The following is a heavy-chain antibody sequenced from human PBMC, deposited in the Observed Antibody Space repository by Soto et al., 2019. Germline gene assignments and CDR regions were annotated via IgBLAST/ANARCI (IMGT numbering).Heavy chain of an antibody. CDR3: TSHPPYCGFGGGYFPGGGDYYYYYGMDV. CDR1: GFTFSGSA. Sequence: EVQLVETGGGLVQPGGSLKLSCAASGFTFSGSAMHWVRQASGKGLEWVGRIRSKANSYATAYAASVKGRFTISRDDSNNAAKLQMNGLKTEDTAVYYCTSHPPYCGFGGGYFPGGGDYYYYYGMDVWGQGTTVTVSS. CDR2: IRSKANSYAT. J-gene: IGHJ6*02. D-gene: IGHD3-3*01. V-gene: IGHV3-73*02.